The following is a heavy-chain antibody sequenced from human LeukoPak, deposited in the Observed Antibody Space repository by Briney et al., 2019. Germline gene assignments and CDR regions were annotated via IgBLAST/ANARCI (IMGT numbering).Heavy chain of an antibody. Sequence: SQTLSLTCPVTGGSHSSGRYYGSWIRHPAGKALEWIGRIYTSGYTNYNPSLKSRSTISVDTSKNQFSLKLSSVTAADTAVYYCARDARGDYPTYNPYYYYYYMDVWDKGTMVSISS. J-gene: IGHJ6*03. CDR3: ARDARGDYPTYNPYYYYYYMDV. CDR2: IYTSGYT. V-gene: IGHV4-61*02. D-gene: IGHD4-17*01. CDR1: GGSHSSGRYY.